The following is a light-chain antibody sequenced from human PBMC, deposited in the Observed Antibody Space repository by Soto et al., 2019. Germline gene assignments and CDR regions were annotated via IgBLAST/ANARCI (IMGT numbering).Light chain of an antibody. V-gene: IGLV4-69*02. CDR3: QTWGTGIQV. Sequence: QPVLTQPPSASASLGASVKLTCTLSSGHSSYAIAWHQQQPEKGPRYLMKLNSDGSHNKGDGIPDRFSGSSSGTERYLTISSLQSEDEADYSCQTWGTGIQVFGGGTKLTVL. CDR1: SGHSSYA. CDR2: LNSDGSH. J-gene: IGLJ2*01.